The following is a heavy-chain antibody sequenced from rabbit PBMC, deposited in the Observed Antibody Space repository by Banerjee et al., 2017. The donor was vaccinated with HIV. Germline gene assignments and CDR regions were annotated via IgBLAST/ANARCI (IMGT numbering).Heavy chain of an antibody. V-gene: IGHV1S45*01. CDR1: GFDFSSNA. CDR3: ARGSISNLLYLSL. J-gene: IGHJ3*01. Sequence: QEQLEESGGGLVKPEGSLTLTCKASGFDFSSNAMCWFRQAPGKGLEWIGCIGTGSGSTYYASWAKGRFTVSKTSSTTVTLQMTSLTAADTATCFCARGSISNLLYLSLWGQGTLVTVS. CDR2: IGTGSGST. D-gene: IGHD7-1*01.